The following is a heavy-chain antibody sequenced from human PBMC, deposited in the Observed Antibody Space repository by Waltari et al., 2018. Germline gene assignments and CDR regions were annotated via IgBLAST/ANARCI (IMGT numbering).Heavy chain of an antibody. J-gene: IGHJ4*02. CDR3: ARGLVGATTPLYYFDY. D-gene: IGHD1-26*01. Sequence: QLQLQESGSGLVKPSQTLSLTCAVSGGFISSGGYSWSWLRQPPGKGLEGVGYIYHSGSTYYNPSLKSRVTISVDRSKNQFSLKLSSVTAADTAVYYCARGLVGATTPLYYFDYWGQGTLVTVSS. CDR1: GGFISSGGYS. CDR2: IYHSGST. V-gene: IGHV4-30-2*01.